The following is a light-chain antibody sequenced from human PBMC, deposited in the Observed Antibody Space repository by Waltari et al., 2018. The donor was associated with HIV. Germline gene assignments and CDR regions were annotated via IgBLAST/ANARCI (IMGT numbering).Light chain of an antibody. CDR2: QVT. CDR1: SNDVGGYKY. Sequence: QSALTQPASVSGSPGQSITISCTGTSNDVGGYKYVSWYQQHPGKAPKLMIYQVTNRPSGVSNRFSGSKSGNTASLTISGLQAEDEADYYCSSFTSSSTLDFGTGTKVTVL. J-gene: IGLJ1*01. V-gene: IGLV2-14*01. CDR3: SSFTSSSTLD.